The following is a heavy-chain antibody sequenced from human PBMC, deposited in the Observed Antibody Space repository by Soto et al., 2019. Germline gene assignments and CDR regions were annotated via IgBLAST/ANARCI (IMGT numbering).Heavy chain of an antibody. D-gene: IGHD3-10*01. CDR3: ARGIGYYGSGSYFAAVFLEY. Sequence: PSETLSLTCAVYGGSFSGYYWSCIRQPPGKGLEWIGEINHSGSTNYNPSLKSRVTISVDTSKNQFSLKLSSVTAADTAVYYCARGIGYYGSGSYFAAVFLEYWGQGTMVTVSS. V-gene: IGHV4-34*01. CDR2: INHSGST. J-gene: IGHJ4*02. CDR1: GGSFSGYY.